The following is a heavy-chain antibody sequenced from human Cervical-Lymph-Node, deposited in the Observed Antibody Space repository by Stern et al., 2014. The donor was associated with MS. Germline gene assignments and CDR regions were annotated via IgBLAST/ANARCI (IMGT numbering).Heavy chain of an antibody. Sequence: QAPLKESGPALEKPTETLTLTCSFSGFSLSTSGMCASWIRQPPGKALEWLVLIDWGDDEYSRTYLNTLPTISKDTSENQVVLTLTNMDPVDTATYYCARARKVMVIAPYYFDYWGQGILVTVSS. J-gene: IGHJ4*02. CDR3: ARARKVMVIAPYYFDY. V-gene: IGHV2-70*01. CDR1: GFSLSTSGMC. CDR2: IDWGDDE. D-gene: IGHD2-21*01.